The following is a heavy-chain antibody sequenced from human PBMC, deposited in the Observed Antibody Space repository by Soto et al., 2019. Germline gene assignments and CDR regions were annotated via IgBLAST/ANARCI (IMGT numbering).Heavy chain of an antibody. CDR3: ATVCRCCSGSTCLY. CDR1: GFTFSNYA. J-gene: IGHJ4*02. CDR2: ISTGDSPI. D-gene: IGHD2-15*01. V-gene: IGHV3-48*01. Sequence: EVQLVESGGALVQPGGSLRLSCAASGFTFSNYAMNWVRQAPGKGMEWVSYISTGDSPIYYADSVKGRFTISRDNAKKSLYLQMITLRAEDTTVYYCATVCRCCSGSTCLYWCRGTLVTVSS.